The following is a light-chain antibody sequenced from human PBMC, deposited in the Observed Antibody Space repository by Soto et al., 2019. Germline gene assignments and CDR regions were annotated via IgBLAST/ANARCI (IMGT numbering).Light chain of an antibody. J-gene: IGKJ4*01. V-gene: IGKV3-15*01. CDR2: DAS. Sequence: VVRPLSTATLSVALGERAAFSCRASQSVSSNLAWYQQKPGQVPRLLIYDASTRATAIPARFSGSGSGIEFTLTISSLQAEDVAVYYCQQYYSTPVPFAGGNKVDIK. CDR1: QSVSSN. CDR3: QQYYSTPVP.